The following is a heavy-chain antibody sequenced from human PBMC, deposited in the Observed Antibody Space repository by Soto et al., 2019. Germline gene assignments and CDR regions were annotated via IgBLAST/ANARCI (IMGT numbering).Heavy chain of an antibody. D-gene: IGHD3-10*01. J-gene: IGHJ6*02. V-gene: IGHV3-30-3*01. CDR1: GFTFSSYA. CDR3: ARGFSGSYNYYGMDV. Sequence: GGSLRLSCAASGFTFSSYAMHWVRQAPGKGLEWVAVISYDGSNKYYADSVKGRFTISRDNSKNTLYLQMNSLRAEDTAVYYCARGFSGSYNYYGMDVWGQGTKVTVS. CDR2: ISYDGSNK.